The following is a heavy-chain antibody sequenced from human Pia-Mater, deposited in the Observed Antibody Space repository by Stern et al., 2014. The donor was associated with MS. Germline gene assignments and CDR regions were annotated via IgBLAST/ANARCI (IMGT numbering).Heavy chain of an antibody. CDR1: GFSLSTSGAG. D-gene: IGHD6-6*01. J-gene: IGHJ5*02. Sequence: QITLKESGPTLVKPTQTLTLTCTFSGFSLSTSGAGVTWIRQPPGKALEWLSVIYWDDEKRYSPSLKTLLPISRDTSKSQVVLTMTSMDPVDTATYYCAHLFSDASSSWFDPWGQGTLVTVSS. V-gene: IGHV2-5*02. CDR2: IYWDDEK. CDR3: AHLFSDASSSWFDP.